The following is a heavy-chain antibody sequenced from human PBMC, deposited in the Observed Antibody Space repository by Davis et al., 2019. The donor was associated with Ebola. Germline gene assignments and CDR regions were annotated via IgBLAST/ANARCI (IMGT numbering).Heavy chain of an antibody. CDR1: GFTFSSYA. CDR2: ISGSGGST. D-gene: IGHD6-19*01. J-gene: IGHJ4*02. V-gene: IGHV3-23*01. CDR3: ANIDGWSFDH. Sequence: GESLKISCAASGFTFSSYAMSWVRQAPGKGLEWVSAISGSGGSTYYADSVKGRFTISRDNSKNTLYLQMNSLTVEDTAVYYCANIDGWSFDHWGQGTLVTVTS.